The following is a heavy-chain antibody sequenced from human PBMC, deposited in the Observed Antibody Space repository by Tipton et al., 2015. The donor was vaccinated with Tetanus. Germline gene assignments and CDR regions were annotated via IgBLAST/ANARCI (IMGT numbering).Heavy chain of an antibody. V-gene: IGHV1-69*13. Sequence: QSGAEVKKPGASVKVSCKTSGYTFTSYDINWVRLAPGQGLEWMGGFSPIFRRPNYAQKFQARVTIRAVESTSTAYMELRSLTSADTAVYCCARDVTSRGFVVVTAWSDYWGQGTLVAVSS. CDR1: GYTFTSYD. J-gene: IGHJ4*02. CDR3: ARDVTSRGFVVVTAWSDY. D-gene: IGHD2-21*02. CDR2: FSPIFRRP.